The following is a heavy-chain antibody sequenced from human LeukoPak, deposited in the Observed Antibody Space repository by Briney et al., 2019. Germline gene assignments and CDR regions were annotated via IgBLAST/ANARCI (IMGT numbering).Heavy chain of an antibody. J-gene: IGHJ4*02. V-gene: IGHV3-23*01. CDR3: ARVGIAARRAKPKYGIAAAGKYYFDY. CDR2: IIPSGHTT. D-gene: IGHD6-13*01. Sequence: GGSLRLSCAASGFTFSSHGMNWVRQAPGKGLEWVSGIIPSGHTTHYSDSVKGRFTISRDNSKDTLYLQMNSLRAEDTAVYYCARVGIAARRAKPKYGIAAAGKYYFDYWGQGTLVTVSS. CDR1: GFTFSSHG.